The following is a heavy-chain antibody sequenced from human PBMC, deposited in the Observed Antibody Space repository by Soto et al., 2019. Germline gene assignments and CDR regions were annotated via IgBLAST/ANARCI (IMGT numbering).Heavy chain of an antibody. V-gene: IGHV1-24*01. J-gene: IGHJ4*02. Sequence: ASVKVSCKVSGYTLTELSMHWMRQAPGKGLEWMGGFVPEDGETIYAQKFQGRVTMTEDTSTDTAYMELSSLRSEDTAVYYCAPHGDGYNAKLDYGGQGAMVPVYS. D-gene: IGHD5-12*01. CDR2: FVPEDGET. CDR1: GYTLTELS. CDR3: APHGDGYNAKLDY.